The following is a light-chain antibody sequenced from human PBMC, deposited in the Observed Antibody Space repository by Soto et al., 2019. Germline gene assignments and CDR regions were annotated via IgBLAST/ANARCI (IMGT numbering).Light chain of an antibody. Sequence: EIVLTQSPGTLSLSPGERVTLSCRASQRVSSSCLAWYQQKPGQAPRLLIFGASYRATGIPARFSGSGSGTEFNLTISSLQSEDFAVYFCQQYDDWLRLTFGGGTKVDIK. V-gene: IGKV3-20*01. CDR3: QQYDDWLRLT. J-gene: IGKJ4*01. CDR1: QRVSSSC. CDR2: GAS.